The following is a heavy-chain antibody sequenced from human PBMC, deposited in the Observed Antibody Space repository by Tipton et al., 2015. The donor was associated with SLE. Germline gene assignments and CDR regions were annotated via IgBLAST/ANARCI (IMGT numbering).Heavy chain of an antibody. V-gene: IGHV3-30*02. J-gene: IGHJ6*02. Sequence: SLRLSCVASGFIFTSYGMHWVRQAPGKGLAWVRLIRYDGSNKFYSDSVKGRFTISRDNSRNTLYLQMNSLRPDDTAVYYCATSTVTTNPDYYYGMDVWGQGTTVTVSS. CDR3: ATSTVTTNPDYYYGMDV. CDR1: GFIFTSYG. D-gene: IGHD4-17*01. CDR2: IRYDGSNK.